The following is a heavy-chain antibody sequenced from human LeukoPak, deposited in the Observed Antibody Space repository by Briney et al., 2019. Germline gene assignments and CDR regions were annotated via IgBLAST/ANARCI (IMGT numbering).Heavy chain of an antibody. CDR3: AKDSSDGYSYGYSDY. D-gene: IGHD5-18*01. J-gene: IGHJ4*02. CDR1: GFTFSSFW. V-gene: IGHV3-7*01. Sequence: GGSLRLSCAASGFTFSSFWMHWLRQAPGKGLEWVANIKEDGSEKFYVDSVKGRFTISRDNAKNSLYLQMNSLRAEDTAVYYCAKDSSDGYSYGYSDYWGQGTLVTVSS. CDR2: IKEDGSEK.